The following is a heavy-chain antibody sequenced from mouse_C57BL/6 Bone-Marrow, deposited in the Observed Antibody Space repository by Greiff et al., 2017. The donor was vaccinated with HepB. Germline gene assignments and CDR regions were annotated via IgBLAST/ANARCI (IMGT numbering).Heavy chain of an antibody. CDR2: INPNNGGT. Sequence: EVMLVESGPELVKPGASVKMSCKASGYTFTDYNMHWVKQSHGKSLEWIGYINPNNGGTSYNQKFKGKATLTVNKSSSTAYMELRSLTSEDSAVYYCARNYGSSYQAWFAYWGQGTLVTVSA. D-gene: IGHD1-1*01. J-gene: IGHJ3*01. CDR1: GYTFTDYN. CDR3: ARNYGSSYQAWFAY. V-gene: IGHV1-22*01.